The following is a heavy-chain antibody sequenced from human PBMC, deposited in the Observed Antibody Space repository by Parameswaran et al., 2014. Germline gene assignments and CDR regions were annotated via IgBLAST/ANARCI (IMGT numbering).Heavy chain of an antibody. CDR1: G. D-gene: IGHD3-3*01. J-gene: IGHJ5*02. CDR2: IFSNDEK. V-gene: IGHV2-26*01. Sequence: GARWIRQPPGKALEWLAHIFSNDEKSYSTSLKSRLTISKDTSKSQVVLTMTNMDPVDTATYYCARTRFLEPLGWFDPWGQGTLVTVSS. CDR3: ARTRFLEPLGWFDP.